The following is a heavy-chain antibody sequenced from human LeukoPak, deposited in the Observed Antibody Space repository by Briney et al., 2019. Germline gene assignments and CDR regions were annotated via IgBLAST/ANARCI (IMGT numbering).Heavy chain of an antibody. CDR3: ARDCGSSWPRAFDY. CDR1: GGSFSGYY. J-gene: IGHJ4*02. V-gene: IGHV4-34*01. Sequence: NPSETLSLTCAVYGGSFSGYYWSWIRQPPGKGLEWIGEINHSGSTNYNPSLKSRVTISVDTSKNQFSLKLSSVTAADTAVYYCARDCGSSWPRAFDYWGQGTLVTVSS. CDR2: INHSGST. D-gene: IGHD6-13*01.